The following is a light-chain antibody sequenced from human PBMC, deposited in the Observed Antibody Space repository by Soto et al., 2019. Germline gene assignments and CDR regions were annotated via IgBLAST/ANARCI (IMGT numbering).Light chain of an antibody. CDR3: QQSRDWLPGLT. J-gene: IGKJ4*01. V-gene: IGKV3-15*01. Sequence: EIVMTQSPATLSVSPGDTATLSCRASQSVSNDLVWYQQKPGQAPRLLIYHTSTRATGIPGRFSGSGSGTEFTLTISSLQSEDFAVYYCQQSRDWLPGLTFGGGTRV. CDR1: QSVSND. CDR2: HTS.